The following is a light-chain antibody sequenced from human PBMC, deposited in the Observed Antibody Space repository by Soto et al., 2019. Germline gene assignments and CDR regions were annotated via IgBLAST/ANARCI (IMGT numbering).Light chain of an antibody. Sequence: EIVMTQSPPTLSVSPGERGTLSCRASQSISRNLAWFQQKPGQAPTLLIFGASTRAAGIPARFSGSGSGTEFTLTISRLEPEDFAVYYCQQHGSSRPTTFGQGTRLEIK. J-gene: IGKJ5*01. CDR2: GAS. V-gene: IGKV3-15*01. CDR3: QQHGSSRPTT. CDR1: QSISRN.